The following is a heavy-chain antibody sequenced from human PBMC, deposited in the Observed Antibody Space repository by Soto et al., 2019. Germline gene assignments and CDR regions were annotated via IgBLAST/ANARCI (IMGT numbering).Heavy chain of an antibody. CDR1: GFTFSSYD. CDR2: ISSSSATI. D-gene: IGHD2-2*01. CDR3: ARNTPIVVVPAAIRLPDV. Sequence: PGGSLRLSCAASGFTFSSYDMNWVRQAPGKGLEWISYISSSSATIYYADSVKGRFTISRDNAENSLYLQMNSLRDEDTAVYYCARNTPIVVVPAAIRLPDVWGQGTTVTVSS. V-gene: IGHV3-48*02. J-gene: IGHJ6*02.